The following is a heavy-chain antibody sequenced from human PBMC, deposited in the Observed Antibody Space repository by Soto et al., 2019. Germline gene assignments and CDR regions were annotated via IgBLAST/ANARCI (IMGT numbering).Heavy chain of an antibody. CDR2: IWYDGSNQ. CDR3: ARDLGAFNYGSAYFDY. J-gene: IGHJ4*02. D-gene: IGHD3-10*01. Sequence: GGSLRLSCAQPGFTFSTYGMHWVRQAPGKGLEWVAVIWYDGSNQYYADSVKGRFTISRDNSKNMLYLQMNSLRAEDTAVYYCARDLGAFNYGSAYFDYWGQGTPVTVSS. V-gene: IGHV3-33*01. CDR1: GFTFSTYG.